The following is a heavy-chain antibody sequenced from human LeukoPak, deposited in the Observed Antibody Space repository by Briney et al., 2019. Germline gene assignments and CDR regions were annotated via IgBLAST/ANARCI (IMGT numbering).Heavy chain of an antibody. CDR2: INPDGGTT. D-gene: IGHD3-10*01. CDR3: ARVRVGAYDFEY. CDR1: GFTLSSYW. J-gene: IGHJ4*02. V-gene: IGHV3-74*01. Sequence: PGGSLRLSCAASGFTLSSYWMHCVRQVPGKGLVWVSRINPDGGTTTYADSVKGRFTISRDNAKNTLYLQMNSLRAEDTAVYYCARVRVGAYDFEYWGQGTLVTVSS.